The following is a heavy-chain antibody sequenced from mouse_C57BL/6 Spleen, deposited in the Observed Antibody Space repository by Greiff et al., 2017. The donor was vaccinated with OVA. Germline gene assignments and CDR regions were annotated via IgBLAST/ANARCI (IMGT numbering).Heavy chain of an antibody. CDR3: ARRDYAMDY. J-gene: IGHJ4*01. Sequence: QVQLQQPGAELVKPGASVTLSCKASGYTFTSYWMHWVKQRPGQGLEWIGMIHPNSGSTNYNEKLQSKATLTVDKSSSTAYMQLSSLTSEDSAVYYCARRDYAMDYWGQGTSVTVSS. V-gene: IGHV1-64*01. CDR1: GYTFTSYW. CDR2: IHPNSGST.